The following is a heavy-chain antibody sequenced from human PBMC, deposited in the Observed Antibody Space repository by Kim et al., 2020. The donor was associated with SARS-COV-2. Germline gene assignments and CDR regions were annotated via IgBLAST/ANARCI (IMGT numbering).Heavy chain of an antibody. CDR3: VRYLNGNSDY. CDR2: RT. Sequence: RTDYADSVKGRFTISRDNAKNTLYLQMRRLRAEDTATYFCVRYLNGNSDYWGQGTLVTVSS. V-gene: IGHV3-74*01. J-gene: IGHJ4*02. D-gene: IGHD1-7*01.